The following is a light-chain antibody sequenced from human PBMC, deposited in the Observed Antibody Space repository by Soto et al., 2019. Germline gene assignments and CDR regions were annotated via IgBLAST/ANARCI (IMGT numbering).Light chain of an antibody. CDR3: YTYTSSSTWV. J-gene: IGLJ3*02. Sequence: QSALTQPASVSGSPGQSIAISCTGTISDVCGYNYVSRYQQPPGKAPKLIIYEVSNRPSGVSNRFSGSKSDNTASMTISGLQAEYEADYYCYTYTSSSTWVFGGGTKLTVL. V-gene: IGLV2-14*01. CDR1: ISDVCGYNY. CDR2: EVS.